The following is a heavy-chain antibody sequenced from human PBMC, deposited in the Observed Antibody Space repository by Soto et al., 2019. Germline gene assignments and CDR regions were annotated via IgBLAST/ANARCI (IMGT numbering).Heavy chain of an antibody. Sequence: ASVKVSCKASGYTFTSYDINWVRQATGQGLEWMGWISAYSGNTNYAQKFQGRVTMTTDTSTSTAYMELRSLRSDDTAVYYCARGAIRFLEWLFTPNAGGMDVWGQGTTVTVSS. CDR3: ARGAIRFLEWLFTPNAGGMDV. CDR2: ISAYSGNT. V-gene: IGHV1-18*01. J-gene: IGHJ6*02. D-gene: IGHD3-3*01. CDR1: GYTFTSYD.